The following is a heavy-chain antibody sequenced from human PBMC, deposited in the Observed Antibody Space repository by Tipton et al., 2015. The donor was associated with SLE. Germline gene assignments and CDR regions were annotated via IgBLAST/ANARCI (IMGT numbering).Heavy chain of an antibody. D-gene: IGHD1-26*01. CDR2: IYTSGST. V-gene: IGHV4-61*02. Sequence: TLSLTCTVSGGSISSGSYYWSWIRQPAGKGLEWIGRIYTSGSTNYNPSLKSRVTISVDTSKNQFSLKLSSVTAADTAVYYCAGPGGSGSYSFDYWGQGTLVTVSS. J-gene: IGHJ4*02. CDR1: GGSISSGSYY. CDR3: AGPGGSGSYSFDY.